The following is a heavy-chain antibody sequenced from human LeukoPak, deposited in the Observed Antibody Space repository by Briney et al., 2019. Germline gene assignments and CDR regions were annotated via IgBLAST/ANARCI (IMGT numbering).Heavy chain of an antibody. Sequence: SQTLSLTCAISGDRVSRNSAAWNWIRQSPSRGLEWLGRTYYRSKWYHDYAVSVKSRITIRPHTSKNQVSLQLNSVTPEDTAVYFCARGNNGWIDYWGQGTLVTVSS. CDR1: GDRVSRNSAA. CDR2: TYYRSKWYH. D-gene: IGHD1/OR15-1a*01. V-gene: IGHV6-1*01. J-gene: IGHJ4*02. CDR3: ARGNNGWIDY.